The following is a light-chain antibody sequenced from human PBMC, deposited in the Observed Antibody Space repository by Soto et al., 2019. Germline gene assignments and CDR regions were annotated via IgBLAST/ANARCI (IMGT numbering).Light chain of an antibody. CDR1: QSVSSK. J-gene: IGKJ2*01. CDR3: QQYNNWPPYT. V-gene: IGKV3-15*01. CDR2: GAS. Sequence: IVLTQSPGTLSLSPGERATLSCSASQSVSSKLAWYQQKPGQAPRLLIYGASTRATGIPARFSGSGSRTEFTLTINSLQSEDFAVYYCQQYNNWPPYTFGQGTKVDIK.